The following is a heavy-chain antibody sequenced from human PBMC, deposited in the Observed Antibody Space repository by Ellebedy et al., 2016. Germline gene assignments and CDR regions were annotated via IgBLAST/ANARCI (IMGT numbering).Heavy chain of an antibody. V-gene: IGHV3-11*01. CDR1: GFTFSDYY. Sequence: GESLKISCAASGFTFSDYYMSWIRQAPGKGLEWVSYISSSGSTIYYADSVKGRFTISRDNSKNTLYLQMNSLRAEDTAVYYCAKYYYGSENAFDIWGQGTMVTVSS. D-gene: IGHD3-10*01. CDR2: ISSSGSTI. J-gene: IGHJ3*02. CDR3: AKYYYGSENAFDI.